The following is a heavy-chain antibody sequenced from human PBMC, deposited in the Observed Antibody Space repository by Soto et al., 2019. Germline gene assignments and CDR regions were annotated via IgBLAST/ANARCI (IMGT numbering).Heavy chain of an antibody. CDR1: GFTFSSYG. J-gene: IGHJ4*02. D-gene: IGHD3-10*01. CDR3: ARDSAGGFDY. CDR2: ISHDGSNK. Sequence: GGSLRLSCAASGFTFSSYGMHWVRQAPDKGLEWVSAISHDGSNKYYADSVKGRFTISRDNSKNTLYLQMNSLRAEDTAVYYCARDSAGGFDYWGQGTLVTVSS. V-gene: IGHV3-30*03.